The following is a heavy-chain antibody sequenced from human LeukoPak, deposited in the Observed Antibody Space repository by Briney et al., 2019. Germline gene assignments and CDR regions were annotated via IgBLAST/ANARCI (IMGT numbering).Heavy chain of an antibody. CDR1: GFTFSNSW. CDR2: SNPDGSTT. V-gene: IGHV3-74*01. J-gene: IGHJ4*02. D-gene: IGHD2-8*01. CDR3: ARGVNGNYDY. Sequence: GGSLRLSCAASGFTFSNSWMHWVRQPPGKGLVWVSRSNPDGSTTTYADSVQGRFTISRDNAKNTLYLQMNSLRAEDTAVYFCARGVNGNYDYWGQGTLVTVSS.